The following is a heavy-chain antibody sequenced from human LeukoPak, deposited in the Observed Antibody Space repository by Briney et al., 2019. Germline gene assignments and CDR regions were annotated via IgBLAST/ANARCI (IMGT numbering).Heavy chain of an antibody. CDR2: IYHSGST. Sequence: SETLSLTCAVSGGSISSDNWWNWVRQPPGKGLEWIGEIYHSGSTNYNPSLKSRVTISVDKSKNQFSLKLTSVTAADTAIYYCAKAVAGSTRGDFDYWGQGTLVTVSS. CDR3: AKAVAGSTRGDFDY. D-gene: IGHD6-19*01. V-gene: IGHV4-4*02. CDR1: GGSISSDNW. J-gene: IGHJ4*02.